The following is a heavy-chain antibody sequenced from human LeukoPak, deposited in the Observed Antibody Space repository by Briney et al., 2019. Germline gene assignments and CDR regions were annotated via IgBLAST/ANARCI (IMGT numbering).Heavy chain of an antibody. V-gene: IGHV3-23*01. CDR3: AKAGRPVSKYYFDY. J-gene: IGHJ4*02. CDR2: ISGSGGST. CDR1: GFTFSSYA. Sequence: GGSLRLSCAASGFTFSSYAMSWVRQALGKGLGWVSGISGSGGSTYYGESVKGRFTISRDNSKNTLYLQVNSLRAEDTAVYYCAKAGRPVSKYYFDYWGQGTLVTVSS. D-gene: IGHD3-10*01.